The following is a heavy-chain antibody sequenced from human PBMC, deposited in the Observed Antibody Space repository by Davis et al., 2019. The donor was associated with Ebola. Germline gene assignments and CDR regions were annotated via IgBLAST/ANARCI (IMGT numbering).Heavy chain of an antibody. Sequence: PGGSLRLSCAASGFTFSSYSMNWVRQAPGKGLEWVSSISSSSSYIYYADSVKGRFTISRDNAKNSLYLQMNSLRAEDTAVYYCARDALWFGELLYKEDPFDYWGQGTLVTVSS. CDR3: ARDALWFGELLYKEDPFDY. CDR1: GFTFSSYS. V-gene: IGHV3-21*01. J-gene: IGHJ4*02. CDR2: ISSSSSYI. D-gene: IGHD3-10*01.